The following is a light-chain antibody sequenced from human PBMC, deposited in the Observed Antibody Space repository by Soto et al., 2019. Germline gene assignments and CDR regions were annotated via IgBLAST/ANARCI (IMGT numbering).Light chain of an antibody. CDR3: QSYDSSLSGYV. J-gene: IGLJ1*01. Sequence: QSVLTQPPSVSGAPGQRVTISCTGSSSNIGAGYDVSWYQQLPGTAPKFLIYGNTDRPSGVPDRFSGSKSGTSASLAITGLQAADEADYYCQSYDSSLSGYVFGTGTKVTVL. CDR1: SSNIGAGYD. CDR2: GNT. V-gene: IGLV1-40*01.